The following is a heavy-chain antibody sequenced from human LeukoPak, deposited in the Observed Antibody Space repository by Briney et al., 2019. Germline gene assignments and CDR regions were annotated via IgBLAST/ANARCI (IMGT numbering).Heavy chain of an antibody. J-gene: IGHJ5*02. V-gene: IGHV4-39*07. CDR3: ARDSASITGTAWGFDP. Sequence: SETLSLTCTVSGGSISSSSYYWGWIRQPPGKGLEWIGSIYYSGSTYYNPSLKSRVTISVDTSKNQFSLKLSSVTAADTAVYYCARDSASITGTAWGFDPWGQGTLVTVSS. D-gene: IGHD1-7*01. CDR2: IYYSGST. CDR1: GGSISSSSYY.